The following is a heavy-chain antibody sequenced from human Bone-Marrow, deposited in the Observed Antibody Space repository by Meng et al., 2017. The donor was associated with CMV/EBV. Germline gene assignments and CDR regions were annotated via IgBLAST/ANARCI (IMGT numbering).Heavy chain of an antibody. V-gene: IGHV3-9*01. J-gene: IGHJ4*02. D-gene: IGHD3-3*02. CDR1: GFTFDDYA. CDR3: AKDFSPDY. Sequence: GGSLRLSCAASGFTFDDYAMHWVRQAPGKGLEWVSGISWNSGSIGYADSVKGRFTISRDNSKNTLYLQMNSLRAEDTAVYYCAKDFSPDYWGQGTLVPVSS. CDR2: ISWNSGSI.